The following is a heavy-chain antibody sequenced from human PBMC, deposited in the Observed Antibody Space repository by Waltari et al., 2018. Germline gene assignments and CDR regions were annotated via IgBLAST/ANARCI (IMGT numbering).Heavy chain of an antibody. D-gene: IGHD3-22*01. CDR3: ARSYYDSSGLLDY. J-gene: IGHJ4*02. CDR2: IFYSGGT. V-gene: IGHV4-31*03. CDR1: GGSISSGGYY. Sequence: QVQLQESGPGLVKPSQTLSLTCTVSGGSISSGGYYWSWIRQHPGKGLEWIGYIFYSGGTYYNPSLKSRVTISVDTSKNQFSLKLSSVTAADTAVYYCARSYYDSSGLLDYWGQGTLVTVSS.